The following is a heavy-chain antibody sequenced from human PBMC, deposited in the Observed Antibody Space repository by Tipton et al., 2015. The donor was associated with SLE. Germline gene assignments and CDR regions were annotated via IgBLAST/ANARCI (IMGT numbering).Heavy chain of an antibody. V-gene: IGHV4-61*02. CDR3: ARGGPWTISRSTILYFQH. CDR1: GGSISSGSYY. J-gene: IGHJ1*01. CDR2: IYTSGST. D-gene: IGHD3-3*01. Sequence: TLSLTCTVSGGSISSGSYYWSWIRQPAGKGLEWIGRIYTSGSTNYNPSLKSRVTISVETSKNQFSLKLSSVTAADTAVYYCARGGPWTISRSTILYFQHWGQGTLVTVSS.